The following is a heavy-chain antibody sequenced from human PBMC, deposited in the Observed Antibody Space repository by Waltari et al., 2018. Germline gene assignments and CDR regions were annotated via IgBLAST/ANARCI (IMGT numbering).Heavy chain of an antibody. D-gene: IGHD3-22*01. J-gene: IGHJ5*02. CDR1: GASISSSSYY. CDR3: ARHRVGYYDSSGYYYVWFDP. V-gene: IGHV4-39*01. Sequence: QLQLQESGPGLVKPSETLSLTCTVPGASISSSSYYWGWIRQHPGTGLEWIGSIYYSGSTYYNPSLKSRVTISVDTSKNQFSLKLSSVTAADTAVYYCARHRVGYYDSSGYYYVWFDPWGQGTLVTVSS. CDR2: IYYSGST.